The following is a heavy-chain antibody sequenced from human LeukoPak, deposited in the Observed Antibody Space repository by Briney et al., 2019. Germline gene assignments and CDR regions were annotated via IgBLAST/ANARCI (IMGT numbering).Heavy chain of an antibody. Sequence: GGSLRLSCAASGFTFSSSSMHWVRQAPGKGPEWVSSINSASNYIYHADSVKGRFTISRDNAKNSLDLQMNSLRVEDTAVYYCARGTIVGARGLDFWGQGTLVTVSS. CDR2: INSASNYI. V-gene: IGHV3-21*06. CDR1: GFTFSSSS. CDR3: ARGTIVGARGLDF. D-gene: IGHD1-26*01. J-gene: IGHJ4*02.